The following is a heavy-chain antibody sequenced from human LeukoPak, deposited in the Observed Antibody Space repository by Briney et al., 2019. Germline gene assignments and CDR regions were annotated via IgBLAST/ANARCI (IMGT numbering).Heavy chain of an antibody. V-gene: IGHV3-48*01. CDR2: IDARSGIT. Sequence: QPGGSLRLSCAASGFTFTIFGLNWVRQAPGKGPEWVSYIDARSGITYYADSVQGRFTISRDNAKESVFLQMNSLRVDDTAVYYCARTYDFGRGPPGDAFDNWGPGTWVTVSS. CDR3: ARTYDFGRGPPGDAFDN. D-gene: IGHD3-3*01. J-gene: IGHJ3*02. CDR1: GFTFTIFG.